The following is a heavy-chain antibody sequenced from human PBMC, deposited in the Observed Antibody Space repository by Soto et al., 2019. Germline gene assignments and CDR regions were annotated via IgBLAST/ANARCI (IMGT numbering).Heavy chain of an antibody. V-gene: IGHV4-39*01. CDR1: GGSISSSSYY. Sequence: QLQLQESGPGLVKPSETLSLTCTVSGGSISSSSYYWGGIRQPPGKGLEWIGSIYYSGSTYYNPSLKSRVTIYVDTPKNKFSLKLRSVSAADAAVYYPTRVRGVPRPGLTAYYMDVWGKGTTV. CDR2: IYYSGST. CDR3: TRVRGVPRPGLTAYYMDV. D-gene: IGHD3-10*01. J-gene: IGHJ6*03.